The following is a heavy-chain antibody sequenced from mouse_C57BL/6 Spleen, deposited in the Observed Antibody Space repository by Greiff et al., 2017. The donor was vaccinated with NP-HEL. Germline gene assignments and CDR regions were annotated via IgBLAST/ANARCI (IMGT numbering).Heavy chain of an antibody. CDR3: ARPLYYDYTWFAD. Sequence: VQLQQPGAELVKPGASVKLSCKASGYTFTSYWMHWVKQRPGQGLEWIGMIHPNSGSTNYNEKFKSKATLTVDKSSSTAYMQLSSLTSEDSAVYYCARPLYYDYTWFADWGQGTLVTVSA. D-gene: IGHD2-4*01. CDR1: GYTFTSYW. CDR2: IHPNSGST. J-gene: IGHJ3*01. V-gene: IGHV1-64*01.